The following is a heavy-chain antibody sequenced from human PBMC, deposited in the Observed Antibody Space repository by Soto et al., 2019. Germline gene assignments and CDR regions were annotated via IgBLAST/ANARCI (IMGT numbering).Heavy chain of an antibody. D-gene: IGHD3-10*01. CDR3: ARWGSVTMVRGFNGYYYYGMDV. Sequence: SETLSLTCTVSGGSISSSSYYWGWIRQPPGKGLEWIGSIYYSGSTYYNPSLKSRVTISVDTSKNQFSLKLSSVTAADTAVYYCARWGSVTMVRGFNGYYYYGMDVCGQGTTVTVS. CDR2: IYYSGST. CDR1: GGSISSSSYY. V-gene: IGHV4-39*01. J-gene: IGHJ6*02.